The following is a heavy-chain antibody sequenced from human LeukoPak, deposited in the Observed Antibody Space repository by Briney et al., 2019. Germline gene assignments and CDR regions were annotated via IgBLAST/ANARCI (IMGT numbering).Heavy chain of an antibody. CDR1: GFTFADFA. V-gene: IGHV3-49*04. CDR3: SRARTGTWLDP. D-gene: IGHD6-6*01. CDR2: IRSKDYGGTT. J-gene: IGHJ5*02. Sequence: GRSLRLSCTASGFTFADFAMAWVRQAPGKGLEWVGFIRSKDYGGTTEYAASVKGRITISRDDSKNIAYLQMNSLKTEDTAVYYCSRARTGTWLDPWGQGTPVTASS.